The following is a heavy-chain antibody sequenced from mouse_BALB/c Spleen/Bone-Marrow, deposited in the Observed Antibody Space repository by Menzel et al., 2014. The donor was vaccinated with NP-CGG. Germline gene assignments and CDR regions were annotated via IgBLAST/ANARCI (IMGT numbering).Heavy chain of an antibody. CDR1: GYTFTSYY. J-gene: IGHJ4*01. V-gene: IGHV1S56*01. Sequence: VHLVESGPELVKPGASVKMSCKASGYTFTSYYIHRVKQRPGQGLEWIGWIYPGDGSTKYNEKFKGKTTLTADKSSSTAYMLLSSLTSEDSAIYFCARKENWAYAMDYWGQGTSVTVSS. D-gene: IGHD4-1*01. CDR2: IYPGDGST. CDR3: ARKENWAYAMDY.